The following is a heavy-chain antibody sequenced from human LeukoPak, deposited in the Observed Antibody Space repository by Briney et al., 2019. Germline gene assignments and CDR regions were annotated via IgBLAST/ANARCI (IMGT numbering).Heavy chain of an antibody. CDR2: ISGSGGST. V-gene: IGHV3-23*01. CDR1: GFTFSSYA. J-gene: IGHJ4*02. D-gene: IGHD2-2*01. CDR3: VKGIVVVPAAIDY. Sequence: GGSLRLSCAASGFTFSSYAMSWVRQAPGNGLEWVSAISGSGGSTYYADSVKGRFTISRDNSKNTLYLQMNSLRAEDTAVYYCVKGIVVVPAAIDYWGQGTLVTVSS.